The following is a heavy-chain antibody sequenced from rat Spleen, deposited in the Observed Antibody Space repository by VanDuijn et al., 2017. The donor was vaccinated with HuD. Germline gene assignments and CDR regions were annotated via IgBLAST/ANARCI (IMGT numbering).Heavy chain of an antibody. CDR1: GFTFSDYY. V-gene: IGHV5-20*01. Sequence: EVQLVESGGGLVQPGRSMNLSCAASGFTFSDYYMAWVRQAPTKGLEWVSSISYDGGSTYYRDSVKGRFTISRDNAKSTLYLQMDSLGSEDTATYYCATGIHWFPHWGQGTQVAVSS. J-gene: IGHJ3*01. CDR3: ATGIHWFPH. CDR2: ISYDGGST.